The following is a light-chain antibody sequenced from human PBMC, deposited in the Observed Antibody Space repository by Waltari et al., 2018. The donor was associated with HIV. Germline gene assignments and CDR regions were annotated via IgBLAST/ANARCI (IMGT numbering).Light chain of an antibody. V-gene: IGKV3-11*01. CDR2: EAC. J-gene: IGKJ4*01. Sequence: EILLKQSPAPLAFSPGEKAPLPCRASQSLYVYLAWFQPKVGQAPRLLIYEACKSAPGVPNRISGGGSGTDFTLTISSLKPEDSAFYFRQQRSDWLTFGGGTKIEIK. CDR1: QSLYVY. CDR3: QQRSDWLT.